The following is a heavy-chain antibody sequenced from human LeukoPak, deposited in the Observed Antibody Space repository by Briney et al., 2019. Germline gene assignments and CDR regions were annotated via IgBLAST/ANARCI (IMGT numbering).Heavy chain of an antibody. D-gene: IGHD4-23*01. CDR2: IKTNSGAT. V-gene: IGHV1-2*02. CDR1: GYTFTDYY. CDR3: ARGRRIPGGPGNGGGFLDY. J-gene: IGHJ4*03. Sequence: GASVKVSCKASGYTFTDYYLLWVRQAPGQGLEWMGWIKTNSGATDYAQNFEARVTMTRDTSSGTAYLDLSSLTSDDTAVYYCARGRRIPGGPGNGGGFLDYWGQRNLVIVSS.